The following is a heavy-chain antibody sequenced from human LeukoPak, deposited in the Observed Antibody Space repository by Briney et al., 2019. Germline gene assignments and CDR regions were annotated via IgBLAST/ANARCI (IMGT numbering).Heavy chain of an antibody. J-gene: IGHJ6*02. CDR1: GFTFSSYS. Sequence: GGSLRLPCAASGFTFSSYSMNWVRQAPGKGLEWVSSISSSSSYIYYADSVKGRFTISRDNAKNSLYLQMNSLRAEDTAVYYCARDRIVVVPAAIPSPYYYYYYGMDVWGQGTTVTVSS. D-gene: IGHD2-2*01. CDR2: ISSSSSYI. V-gene: IGHV3-21*01. CDR3: ARDRIVVVPAAIPSPYYYYYYGMDV.